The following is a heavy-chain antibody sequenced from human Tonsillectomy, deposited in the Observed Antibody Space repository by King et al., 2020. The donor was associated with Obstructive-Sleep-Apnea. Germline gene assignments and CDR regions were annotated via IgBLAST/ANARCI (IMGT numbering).Heavy chain of an antibody. D-gene: IGHD4-17*01. J-gene: IGHJ4*02. Sequence: QLQESGPGLVKPSQTLSLTCTVSGGSISSGGYYWSWIRQHPGKGLEWIGYIYYSGSTYYNPSLKSRVTISVETSKNQFSLKLRPVTAADTAVYYWARAYKDYGEVYWGQGTLVTLSS. CDR1: GGSISSGGYY. V-gene: IGHV4-31*03. CDR3: ARAYKDYGEVY. CDR2: IYYSGST.